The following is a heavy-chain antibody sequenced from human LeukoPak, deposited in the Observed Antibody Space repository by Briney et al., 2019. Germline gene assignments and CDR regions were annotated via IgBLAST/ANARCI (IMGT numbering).Heavy chain of an antibody. J-gene: IGHJ4*02. Sequence: ASVKVSCKASGYTFTGYYMHWVRQAPGQGLEWMGCINPNSGGTKYAQKFQGRVTMTRDTSISTAYMELSRLRSDDTAVYYCARARGYSGSYYYFDYWGQGTLVTVSS. CDR3: ARARGYSGSYYYFDY. V-gene: IGHV1-2*02. CDR1: GYTFTGYY. D-gene: IGHD1-26*01. CDR2: INPNSGGT.